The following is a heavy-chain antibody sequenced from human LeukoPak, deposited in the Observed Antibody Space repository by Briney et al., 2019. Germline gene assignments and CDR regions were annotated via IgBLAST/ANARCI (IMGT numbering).Heavy chain of an antibody. CDR3: ARAYSSSYDWTGAFDI. CDR1: GYTFTSYD. Sequence: ASVKVSCKASGYTFTSYDINWVRQATGQGLEWMGWMNPNSGNTGYAQKFQGRVTITRNTSISTAYMELSSLRSEDTAVYYCARAYSSSYDWTGAFDIWGQGTMVTVSS. D-gene: IGHD6-6*01. CDR2: MNPNSGNT. J-gene: IGHJ3*02. V-gene: IGHV1-8*03.